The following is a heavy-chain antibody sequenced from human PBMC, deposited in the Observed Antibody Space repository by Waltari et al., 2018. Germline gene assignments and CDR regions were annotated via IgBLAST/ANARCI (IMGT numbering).Heavy chain of an antibody. CDR1: GFTFSSYA. Sequence: QLLESGGGLVQPGGSLRLSCAASGFTFSSYAMNWVRQAPGKGLEWVSTINYSGGSTYYADSVKGRFTISRDNSKNTLYLQMSSLRAEDTAVYYCAKEGITIFGVVKGFDYWGRGTLVTVSS. D-gene: IGHD3-3*01. CDR2: INYSGGST. CDR3: AKEGITIFGVVKGFDY. J-gene: IGHJ4*02. V-gene: IGHV3-23*01.